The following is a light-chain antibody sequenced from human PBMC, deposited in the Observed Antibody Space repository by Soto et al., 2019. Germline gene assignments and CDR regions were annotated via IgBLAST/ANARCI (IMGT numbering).Light chain of an antibody. CDR3: QQANSFPFT. Sequence: DIQMTKSPSSVSASIGDRVTITCRASQIIGSWLAWYQQKPGIAPTLMFYAESSLQSGVPSRFSGSGSGSDFTHTITSLQAEDSATYDCQQANSFPFTFGPGTTVDIK. J-gene: IGKJ3*01. V-gene: IGKV1-12*02. CDR1: QIIGSW. CDR2: AES.